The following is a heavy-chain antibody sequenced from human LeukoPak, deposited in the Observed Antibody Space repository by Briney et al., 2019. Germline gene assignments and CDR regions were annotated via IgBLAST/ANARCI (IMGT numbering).Heavy chain of an antibody. CDR1: GGSISSGDYY. CDR2: IYYSGST. D-gene: IGHD2-2*01. J-gene: IGHJ2*01. Sequence: SETLSLTCTVSGGSISSGDYYWSWIRQPPGKGLEWIGYIYYSGSTNYNPSLKSRVTISVDTSKNQFSLKLSSVTAADTAVYYCAGSSPAWYFDLWGRGTLVTVSS. V-gene: IGHV4-61*08. CDR3: AGSSPAWYFDL.